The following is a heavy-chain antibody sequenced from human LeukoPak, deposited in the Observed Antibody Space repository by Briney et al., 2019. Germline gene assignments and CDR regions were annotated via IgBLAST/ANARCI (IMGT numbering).Heavy chain of an antibody. CDR2: INPNSGGT. Sequence: ASVKVSCKASGYIFTGYYMHWVRQAPGQGLEWMGWINPNSGGTNYAQKFQGRVTMTRDTSISTAYMELSRLRSDDTAVYYCARVAGGRYCSSTSCYMRGWFDPWGQGTLVTVSS. V-gene: IGHV1-2*02. CDR3: ARVAGGRYCSSTSCYMRGWFDP. CDR1: GYIFTGYY. J-gene: IGHJ5*02. D-gene: IGHD2-2*02.